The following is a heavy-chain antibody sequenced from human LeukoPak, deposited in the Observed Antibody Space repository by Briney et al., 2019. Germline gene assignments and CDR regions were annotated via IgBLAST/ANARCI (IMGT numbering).Heavy chain of an antibody. CDR1: GYSISSGYY. CDR3: AKGRRDGYNFDFDY. CDR2: ISGGGGST. J-gene: IGHJ4*02. D-gene: IGHD5-24*01. V-gene: IGHV3-23*01. Sequence: ETLSLTCTVSGYSISSGYYWGWIRQPPGKGLEWVSTISGGGGSTYYADSVKGRFTISRDNSKNTLYLQMNSLRAEDTAVYYCAKGRRDGYNFDFDYWGQGTLVTVSS.